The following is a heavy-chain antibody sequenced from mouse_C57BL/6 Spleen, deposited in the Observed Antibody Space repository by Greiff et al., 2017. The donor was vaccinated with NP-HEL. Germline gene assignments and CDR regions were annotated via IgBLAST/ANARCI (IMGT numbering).Heavy chain of an antibody. CDR3: ERTDYGSSYGYCDY. D-gene: IGHD1-1*01. CDR1: GYTFTDYN. V-gene: IGHV1-22*01. J-gene: IGHJ2*01. CDR2: INPNNGGT. Sequence: EVQLQQSGPELVKPGASVKMSCKASGYTFTDYNMHWVKQSHGKSLEWIGYINPNNGGTSYNQKFKGKATLTVNKSSSTAYMELRSLTSEDSAVYYCERTDYGSSYGYCDYWGQGTTLTVSS.